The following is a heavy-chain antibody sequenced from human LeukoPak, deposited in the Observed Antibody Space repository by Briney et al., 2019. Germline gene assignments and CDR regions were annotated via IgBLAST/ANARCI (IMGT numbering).Heavy chain of an antibody. CDR2: IKQDGSDS. J-gene: IGHJ4*02. D-gene: IGHD4-17*01. CDR1: GFTFSAVW. CDR3: ARLFGGVTTFDY. V-gene: IGHV3-7*01. Sequence: GGSLRLSCAASGFTFSAVWMSWVRQGPGKGLERVASIKQDGSDSHHVDSVMGRFTISRDNAKNLLYLQMNSLSAEDTAVYYCARLFGGVTTFDYWGQGALVTVSS.